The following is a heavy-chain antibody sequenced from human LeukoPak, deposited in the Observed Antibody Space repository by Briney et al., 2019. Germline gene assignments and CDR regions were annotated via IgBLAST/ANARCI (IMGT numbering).Heavy chain of an antibody. CDR1: GGSISSHY. V-gene: IGHV4-59*11. D-gene: IGHD2/OR15-2a*01. CDR2: IYYSGST. J-gene: IGHJ6*03. CDR3: ARVGIGPLTYYYMDV. Sequence: PSETLSLTCTVSGGSISSHYWSWIRQPPGKGLEWVGYIYYSGSTYYNPSLKRRVTISVDTSNNQFSLKLSSVTAADTAVYYCARVGIGPLTYYYMDVWGKGTTVTVSS.